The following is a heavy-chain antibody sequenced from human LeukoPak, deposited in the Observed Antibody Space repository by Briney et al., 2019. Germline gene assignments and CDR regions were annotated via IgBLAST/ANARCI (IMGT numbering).Heavy chain of an antibody. CDR1: GGSFSGYY. Sequence: SETLSLTCAVYGGSFSGYYWSWIRQPPGKGLEWIGEINHSGSTNYNPSLKSRVTISVDTSKNQFSLKVTSVTAADTAVFYCARLDYGDYSSGEAFDIWGQGTMVTVSS. D-gene: IGHD4-17*01. J-gene: IGHJ3*02. CDR2: INHSGST. CDR3: ARLDYGDYSSGEAFDI. V-gene: IGHV4-34*01.